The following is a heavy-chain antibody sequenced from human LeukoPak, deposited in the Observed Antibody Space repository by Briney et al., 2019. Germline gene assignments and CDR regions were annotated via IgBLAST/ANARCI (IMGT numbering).Heavy chain of an antibody. V-gene: IGHV1-46*01. CDR2: INPSGGST. CDR3: ARDMEAAYCSSTSCLDWFDH. Sequence: ASVTVSCKASGYTFTSYYMHWVRQAPGQGLEWMGLINPSGGSTSYAQKFQGRVTMTRDTSTSTVYMELSSLRSEDTAVYYCARDMEAAYCSSTSCLDWFDHWGQGTLVTVSS. D-gene: IGHD2-2*01. J-gene: IGHJ5*02. CDR1: GYTFTSYY.